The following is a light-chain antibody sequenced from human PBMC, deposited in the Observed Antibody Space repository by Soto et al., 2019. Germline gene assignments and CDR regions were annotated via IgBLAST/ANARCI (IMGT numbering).Light chain of an antibody. CDR1: QTISSW. CDR2: KAS. J-gene: IGKJ1*01. Sequence: DIQMTQSPSTLSGSVGDRVTITCRASQTISSWLAWYQQKPGKAPKLLIYKASTLKSGVPSRFSGSGSGTEFTLTISSLQPDDFATYHCHSTWAFGQGTKVDIK. V-gene: IGKV1-5*03. CDR3: HSTWA.